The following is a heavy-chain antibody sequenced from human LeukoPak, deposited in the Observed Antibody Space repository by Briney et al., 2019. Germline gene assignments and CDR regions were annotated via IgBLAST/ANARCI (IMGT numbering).Heavy chain of an antibody. J-gene: IGHJ4*02. CDR3: AKGSSGKVYFDY. Sequence: PGGSLRLSCAASGFTFSSYVMSWVRQAPGKGLEWVSTISGNGGGTYYADSVKGRFTISRDNSKNTLYLQMNSLRAEDTAVYYCAKGSSGKVYFDYWGQGTLVTVSS. D-gene: IGHD4-23*01. V-gene: IGHV3-23*01. CDR1: GFTFSSYV. CDR2: ISGNGGGT.